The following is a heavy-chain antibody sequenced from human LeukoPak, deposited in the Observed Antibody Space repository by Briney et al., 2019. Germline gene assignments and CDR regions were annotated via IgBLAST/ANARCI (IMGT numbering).Heavy chain of an antibody. CDR3: ARAYSSSSGRDAFDS. Sequence: QAGGSLRLSCAASGFTFSSYSMNWVRQAPGKGLEWVSYISSSSSTIYYADSVKGRFTISRDSAKTSLFLQMNSLRDEDTAVYYCARAYSSSSGRDAFDSWGLGTLVTVSS. CDR2: ISSSSSTI. J-gene: IGHJ3*02. D-gene: IGHD6-6*01. V-gene: IGHV3-48*02. CDR1: GFTFSSYS.